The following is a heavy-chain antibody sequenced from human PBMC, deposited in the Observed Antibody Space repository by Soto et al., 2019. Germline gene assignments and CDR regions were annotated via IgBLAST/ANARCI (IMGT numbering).Heavy chain of an antibody. CDR1: RFTFSSYA. CDR2: ISGSGGST. CDR3: APYLFGELPYFDY. D-gene: IGHD3-10*01. J-gene: IGHJ4*02. V-gene: IGHV3-23*01. Sequence: PGGSLRLSCAASRFTFSSYAMSWVRQAPGKGLEWVSAISGSGGSTYYADSVKGRFTISRDNSKNTLYLQMNSLRAEDTAVYYCAPYLFGELPYFDYWGQGTLVTVSS.